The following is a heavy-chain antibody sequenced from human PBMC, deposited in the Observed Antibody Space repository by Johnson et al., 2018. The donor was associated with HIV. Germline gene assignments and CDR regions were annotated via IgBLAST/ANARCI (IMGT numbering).Heavy chain of an antibody. Sequence: VQLVESGGGLVQPGGSLRLSCAASGFTFSSYLMSWVRQAPGKGLEWVANIKQAGSEKYYVDSVKGRFTISRDNSKNTLFLQLGSLRVEDMAVYYCARGGDGNNMNAFDIWGQGTMVTVSS. D-gene: IGHD5-24*01. CDR1: GFTFSSYL. CDR3: ARGGDGNNMNAFDI. CDR2: IKQAGSEK. J-gene: IGHJ3*02. V-gene: IGHV3-7*01.